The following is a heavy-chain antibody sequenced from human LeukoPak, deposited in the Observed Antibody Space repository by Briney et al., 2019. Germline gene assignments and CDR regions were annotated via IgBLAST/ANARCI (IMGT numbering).Heavy chain of an antibody. CDR2: VYSSGVG. D-gene: IGHD3-22*01. CDR3: AREEFLHEIDSSGYFVY. Sequence: SETLSLACTVSGGSITGYYWNWIRQPAGQGLEWLGRVYSSGVGNYNPSLTSRVTMSVDTSKNQFSLKLTSLTAADTAVYYCAREEFLHEIDSSGYFVYWGQGTLVTVSS. J-gene: IGHJ4*02. V-gene: IGHV4-4*07. CDR1: GGSITGYY.